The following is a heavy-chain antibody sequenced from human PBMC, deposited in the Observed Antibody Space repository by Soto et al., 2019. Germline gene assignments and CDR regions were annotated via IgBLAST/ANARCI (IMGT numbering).Heavy chain of an antibody. Sequence: EVQLAESGGGLVQPGGSLRLSCVASGFTFRGYWMHWIRQVPGKGLIWVSRINGDGSYTNYADSVKARFTISRDNAKNTLYLQMNSLRAEDTAVYYCARERGGYASDYWGQGTLVTVSS. CDR3: ARERGGYASDY. J-gene: IGHJ4*02. CDR1: GFTFRGYW. CDR2: INGDGSYT. V-gene: IGHV3-74*01. D-gene: IGHD3-16*01.